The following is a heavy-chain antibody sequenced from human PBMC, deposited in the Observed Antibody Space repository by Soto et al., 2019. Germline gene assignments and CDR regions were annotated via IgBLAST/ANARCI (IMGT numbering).Heavy chain of an antibody. D-gene: IGHD6-13*01. J-gene: IGHJ6*02. CDR3: TRGMFQQSFEERNGMDA. CDR1: GFTFSNYW. V-gene: IGHV3-74*01. Sequence: EVHLVESGGSLVQPGASLRLSCAASGFTFSNYWMHWVRQAPGKGLMWVSRIKSDGSTTNYADAVKGRFTISRDNAKITLYLKMNSLRADDTAVYYCTRGMFQQSFEERNGMDAWGQVTTVTVSS. CDR2: IKSDGSTT.